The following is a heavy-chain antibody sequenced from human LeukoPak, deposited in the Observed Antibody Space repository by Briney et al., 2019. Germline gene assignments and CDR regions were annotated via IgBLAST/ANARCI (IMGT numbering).Heavy chain of an antibody. D-gene: IGHD6-19*01. Sequence: ASVKVSCKASGYTFTDYYIHWVRQAPGQRLEWMGWINAGNSNRKYSQKFQDRVTITRETSATTAYMELNSLTSEDTAVYYCARVSDDSGWNFDYWGQGTLVTVSS. CDR3: ARVSDDSGWNFDY. CDR2: INAGNSNR. V-gene: IGHV1-3*01. CDR1: GYTFTDYY. J-gene: IGHJ4*02.